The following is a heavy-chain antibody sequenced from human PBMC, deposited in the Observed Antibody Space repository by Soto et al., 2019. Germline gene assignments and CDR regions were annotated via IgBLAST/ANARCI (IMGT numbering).Heavy chain of an antibody. CDR2: IYPGDSDT. Sequence: PGESLKISCKGSGYSFTSYWIGWVRQMPGKGLEWMGIIYPGDSDTRYSPSFQGQVTISADKSISTAYLQWSSLKASDTAMYYCARQYVSGSYYRPDAFDIWGKGTMVPVSS. CDR3: ARQYVSGSYYRPDAFDI. D-gene: IGHD3-10*01. CDR1: GYSFTSYW. V-gene: IGHV5-51*01. J-gene: IGHJ3*02.